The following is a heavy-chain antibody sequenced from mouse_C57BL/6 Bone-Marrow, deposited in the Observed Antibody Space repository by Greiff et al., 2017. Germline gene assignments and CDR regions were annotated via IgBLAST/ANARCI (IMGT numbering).Heavy chain of an antibody. CDR3: TRDDYGSSLYYFDY. D-gene: IGHD1-1*01. Sequence: EVHLVESGEGLVKPGGSLKLSCAASGFTFSSYAMSWVRQTPEKRLEWVAYISSGGDYISYADTVKGRFTISRDTARHTLYLQMSSLKSEDTAMYYWTRDDYGSSLYYFDYWGQGTTLTVSS. CDR1: GFTFSSYA. V-gene: IGHV5-9-1*02. CDR2: ISSGGDYI. J-gene: IGHJ2*01.